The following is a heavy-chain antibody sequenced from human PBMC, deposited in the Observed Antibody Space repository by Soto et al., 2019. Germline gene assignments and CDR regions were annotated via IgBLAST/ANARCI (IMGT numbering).Heavy chain of an antibody. CDR3: ARGAADTAMVDS. D-gene: IGHD5-18*01. Sequence: PSETLSLTCTVSGGSIRSYYWTWIRQPPGKGLEWLGYIFYSGSTFYNPSLKSRVTISIHTSKSQFSLQLTSVTAADTAVYYCARGAADTAMVDSWGQGTLVTVSS. CDR2: IFYSGST. V-gene: IGHV4-59*01. J-gene: IGHJ4*02. CDR1: GGSIRSYY.